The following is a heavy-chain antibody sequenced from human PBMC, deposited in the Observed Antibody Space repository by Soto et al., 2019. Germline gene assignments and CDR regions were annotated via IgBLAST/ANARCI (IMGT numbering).Heavy chain of an antibody. V-gene: IGHV1-69*13. D-gene: IGHD6-13*01. CDR3: ARPHKGGAAAGFYFDW. J-gene: IGHJ4*02. CDR2: IIPIFGTA. Sequence: SVKVSCKASGGTFSSYAISWVRQAPGQGLEWMGGIIPIFGTANYAQKFQGRVTITADESTSTAYMELSSLRSEDTAVYYRARPHKGGAAAGFYFDWWGQGTLVTVSS. CDR1: GGTFSSYA.